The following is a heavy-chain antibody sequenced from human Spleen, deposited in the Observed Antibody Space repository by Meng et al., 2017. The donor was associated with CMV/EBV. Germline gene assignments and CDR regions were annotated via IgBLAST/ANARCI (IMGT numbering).Heavy chain of an antibody. CDR2: INEDGSER. D-gene: IGHD3-22*01. CDR3: ARGSRVTMIVVAPSG. V-gene: IGHV3-7*03. Sequence: GGSLRLSCAASEFTFRNYWMSWVRQAPGKGLEWVANINEDGSERSFVDSVKGRFTISRDNAKNRLYLQMNSLRAEDTAVYYCARGSRVTMIVVAPSGWGQGTLVTVSS. J-gene: IGHJ4*02. CDR1: EFTFRNYW.